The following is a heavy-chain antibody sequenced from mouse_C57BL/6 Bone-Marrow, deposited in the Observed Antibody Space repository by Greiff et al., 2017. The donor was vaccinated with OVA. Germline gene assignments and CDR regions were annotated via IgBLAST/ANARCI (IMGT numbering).Heavy chain of an antibody. CDR2: ISNLAYSI. CDR3: ARHDYEISPFAY. D-gene: IGHD2-4*01. Sequence: EVMLVESGGGLVQPGGSLKLSCAASGFTFSDYGMAWVRQAPRKGPEWVAFISNLAYSIYYADTVTGRFTISRENAKNTLYLEMSSLRSEDTAMYYCARHDYEISPFAYWGQGTLVTVSA. CDR1: GFTFSDYG. J-gene: IGHJ3*01. V-gene: IGHV5-15*04.